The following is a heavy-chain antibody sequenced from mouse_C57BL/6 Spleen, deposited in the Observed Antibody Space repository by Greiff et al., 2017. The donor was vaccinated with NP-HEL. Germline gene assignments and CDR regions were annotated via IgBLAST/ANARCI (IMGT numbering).Heavy chain of an antibody. J-gene: IGHJ2*01. CDR2: ISSGSSTI. D-gene: IGHD2-3*01. Sequence: EVKLVESGGGLVKPGGSLKLSCAASGFTFSDYGMHWVRQAPEKGLEWVAYISSGSSTINYADTVKGRFTISRDNAKNTLFLQMTSLRSEDTAMYYCAKSIYDGYYFDYWGQGTTLTVSS. CDR1: GFTFSDYG. V-gene: IGHV5-17*01. CDR3: AKSIYDGYYFDY.